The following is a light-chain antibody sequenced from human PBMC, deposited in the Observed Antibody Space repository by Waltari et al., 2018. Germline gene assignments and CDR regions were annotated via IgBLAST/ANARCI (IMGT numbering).Light chain of an antibody. CDR2: TNS. Sequence: QSVLTQPPSASGTPGQRVIISCSGSSSNIGSNTVHWYQHPPGTAPNLLIFTNSQRPSGVPDRFSASKSGTSAALTISGLQSVDEADYYCAAWDNNGHVVFGGGTKVTIL. CDR1: SSNIGSNT. J-gene: IGLJ2*01. V-gene: IGLV1-44*01. CDR3: AAWDNNGHVV.